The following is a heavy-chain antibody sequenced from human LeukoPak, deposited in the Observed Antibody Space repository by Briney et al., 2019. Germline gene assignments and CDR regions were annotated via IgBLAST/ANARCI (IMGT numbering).Heavy chain of an antibody. CDR1: GFTFSSYS. Sequence: GGSLRLSCAASGFTFSSYSMNWVRQAPGKGLVWVSSISSSNTYIYYADSVKGRFTISRDNAKNSLFLQMNSLRAEDTAVYYCARDIVVVPATRSKRGFYYYYGMDAWGQGTTVTVSS. V-gene: IGHV3-21*01. CDR3: ARDIVVVPATRSKRGFYYYYGMDA. D-gene: IGHD2-2*01. J-gene: IGHJ6*02. CDR2: ISSSNTYI.